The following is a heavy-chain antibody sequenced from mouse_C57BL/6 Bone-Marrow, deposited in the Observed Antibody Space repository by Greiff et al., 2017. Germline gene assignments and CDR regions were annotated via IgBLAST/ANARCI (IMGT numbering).Heavy chain of an antibody. CDR1: GYTFTSYW. CDR2: IDPSDSYT. Sequence: QVQLKQPGAELVMPGASVKLSCKASGYTFTSYWMHWVKQRPGQGLEWIGEIDPSDSYTNYNQKFKGKSTLTVDKSSSTAYMQLSSLTSEDSAVYYCARVTTVGAYWGQGTLVTDSA. J-gene: IGHJ3*01. D-gene: IGHD1-1*01. CDR3: ARVTTVGAY. V-gene: IGHV1-69*01.